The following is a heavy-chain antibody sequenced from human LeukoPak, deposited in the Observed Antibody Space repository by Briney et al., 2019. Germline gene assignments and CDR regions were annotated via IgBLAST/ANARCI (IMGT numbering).Heavy chain of an antibody. J-gene: IGHJ4*02. CDR1: GFTVSRNY. Sequence: GGSLRLSCAASGFTVSRNYMTWVRQAPGKGLEWVSVIYSGGSAYYADSVKGRFTISRDNAKNSLYLQMNSLRAEDTAVYYCATDRGYSSFDYWGQGTLVTVSS. V-gene: IGHV3-66*01. CDR2: IYSGGSA. CDR3: ATDRGYSSFDY. D-gene: IGHD3-22*01.